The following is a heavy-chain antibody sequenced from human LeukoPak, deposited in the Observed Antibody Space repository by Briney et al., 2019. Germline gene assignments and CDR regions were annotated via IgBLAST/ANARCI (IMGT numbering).Heavy chain of an antibody. D-gene: IGHD7-27*01. J-gene: IGHJ4*02. CDR2: ISTGGST. Sequence: GGAPRLSCVAPGFSVSGDYTARGPAGPGEGLEWLSVISTGGSTNYADSVKGRFTISRDNSKNTLYLQMNSLRAEDTAVYYCGLGIYYFDYWGQGTLVTVSS. V-gene: IGHV3-53*01. CDR3: GLGIYYFDY. CDR1: GFSVSGDY.